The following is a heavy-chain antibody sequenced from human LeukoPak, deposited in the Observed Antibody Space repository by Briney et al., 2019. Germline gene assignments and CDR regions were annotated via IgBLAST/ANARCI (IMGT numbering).Heavy chain of an antibody. V-gene: IGHV4-59*01. D-gene: IGHD6-13*01. J-gene: IGHJ5*02. Sequence: SETLSLTCTVSGGSISSYYWSWIRQPPGKGLEWIGYIQYNGRTNYNPSLKSRVTISVDTSKNQFSLRLNSVTAADTAVYYCARGLSSSWYQGWFDPWGQGTLVTVSS. CDR3: ARGLSSSWYQGWFDP. CDR1: GGSISSYY. CDR2: IQYNGRT.